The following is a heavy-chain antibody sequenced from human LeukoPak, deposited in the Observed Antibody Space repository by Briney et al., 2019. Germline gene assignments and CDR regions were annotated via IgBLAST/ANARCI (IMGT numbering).Heavy chain of an antibody. Sequence: GRSLRLSCAASGFTFSSYAMHWVRQAPGKGLDWVAVISYDGSNKYYADSVKGRFTISRDNSKNTLYLQMNSLRAEDTAVYYCARDVGGRRTGTTFDYWGQGTLVTVSS. CDR1: GFTFSSYA. D-gene: IGHD1-7*01. J-gene: IGHJ4*02. V-gene: IGHV3-30-3*01. CDR3: ARDVGGRRTGTTFDY. CDR2: ISYDGSNK.